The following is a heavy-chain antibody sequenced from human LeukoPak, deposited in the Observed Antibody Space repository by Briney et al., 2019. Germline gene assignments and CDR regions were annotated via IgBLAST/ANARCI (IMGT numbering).Heavy chain of an antibody. CDR2: IYYSGST. D-gene: IGHD1-1*01. V-gene: IGHV4-31*03. CDR3: ARWGTPRGFDI. Sequence: PQTLSLTCTVSAGSISSGTHYWSWIRQHPGKGLEWIGYIYYSGSTYYNLSLKSRVSISVNTSKNQFSLELSSVTAADTAVYYCARWGTPRGFDIWGQGTMVTVSS. CDR1: AGSISSGTHY. J-gene: IGHJ3*02.